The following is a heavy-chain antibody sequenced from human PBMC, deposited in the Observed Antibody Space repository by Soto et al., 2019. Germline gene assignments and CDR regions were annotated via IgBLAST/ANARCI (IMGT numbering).Heavy chain of an antibody. CDR3: ARDLLYYYDSSGYQDDY. V-gene: IGHV3-30-3*01. CDR2: ISYDGSNK. D-gene: IGHD3-22*01. Sequence: GGSLRLSCAASGFTFSSYAMHWVRQAPGKGLEWVAVISYDGSNKHYADSVKGRFTISRDNSKNTLYLQMNSLRAEDTAVYYCARDLLYYYDSSGYQDDYWGQGTLVTVSS. J-gene: IGHJ4*02. CDR1: GFTFSSYA.